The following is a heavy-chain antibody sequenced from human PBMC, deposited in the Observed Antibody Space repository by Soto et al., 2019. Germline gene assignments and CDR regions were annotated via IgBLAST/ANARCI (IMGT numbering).Heavy chain of an antibody. V-gene: IGHV3-21*01. J-gene: IGHJ6*02. CDR3: ARAPWGGDSYGMDV. CDR2: ISSSSSYI. Sequence: EVQLVESGGGLVKPGGSLRLSCAASGFTFSSYSMNWVRQAPGKGLEWVSSISSSSSYIYYADSVKGRFTISRDNAKNSLYLQMNSLRDEDTAVYYCARAPWGGDSYGMDVWGHGTTVTVSS. D-gene: IGHD2-21*02. CDR1: GFTFSSYS.